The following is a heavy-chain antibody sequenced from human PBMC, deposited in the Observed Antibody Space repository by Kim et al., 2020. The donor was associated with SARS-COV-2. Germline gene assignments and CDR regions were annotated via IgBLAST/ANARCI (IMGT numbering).Heavy chain of an antibody. J-gene: IGHJ4*02. D-gene: IGHD3-22*01. CDR3: AKDVDYYDSSGGLDY. V-gene: IGHV3-43D*03. Sequence: DSGKGRFTISRDNSKNSLYLQMNSLRAEETALYYGAKDVDYYDSSGGLDYWGQGTLVTVSS.